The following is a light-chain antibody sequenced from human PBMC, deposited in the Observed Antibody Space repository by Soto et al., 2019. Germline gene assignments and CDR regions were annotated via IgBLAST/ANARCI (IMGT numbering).Light chain of an antibody. Sequence: EIVMTQSPATLSVSPGERATLSCRASQSVNNNLAWYQQKPGPAPRLLIYGASNRATGIPARFSGTGSGTEFTLTISSLQSEDFAIYYCQQYNNWPLTFGGGTKVEIK. CDR2: GAS. V-gene: IGKV3D-15*01. CDR1: QSVNNN. CDR3: QQYNNWPLT. J-gene: IGKJ4*01.